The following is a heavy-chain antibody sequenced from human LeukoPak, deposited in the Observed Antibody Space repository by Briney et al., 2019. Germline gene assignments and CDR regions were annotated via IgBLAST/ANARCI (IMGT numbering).Heavy chain of an antibody. D-gene: IGHD6-13*01. Sequence: SETLSLTCTVSGGSISSYYWSWIRQPPGKGLEWIGYIYYSGSTNYNPSLKSRVTISVDTSKNQFSLKLSSVAAADTAVYYCARSPGIAAAVDYWGQGTLVTVSS. J-gene: IGHJ4*02. CDR3: ARSPGIAAAVDY. V-gene: IGHV4-59*08. CDR1: GGSISSYY. CDR2: IYYSGST.